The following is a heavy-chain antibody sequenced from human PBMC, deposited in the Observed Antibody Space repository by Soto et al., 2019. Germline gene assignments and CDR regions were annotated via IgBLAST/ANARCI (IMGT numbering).Heavy chain of an antibody. CDR1: GGSISSSSYY. J-gene: IGHJ4*02. CDR3: ARHIDYGSGSYYNPYYFDY. Sequence: SETLSLTCTVSGGSISSSSYYWGWIRQPPGKGLEWIGSIYYSGSTYYNPSLKSRVTISVDTSKNPFSLKLSSVTAADTAVYYCARHIDYGSGSYYNPYYFDYWGQGTLVTVSS. CDR2: IYYSGST. D-gene: IGHD3-10*01. V-gene: IGHV4-39*01.